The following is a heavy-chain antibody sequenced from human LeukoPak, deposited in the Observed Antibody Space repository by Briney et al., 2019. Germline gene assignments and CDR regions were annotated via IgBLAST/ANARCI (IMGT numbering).Heavy chain of an antibody. CDR1: GGSFSGYY. CDR3: ARDLYGNSAWELGY. D-gene: IGHD4-23*01. J-gene: IGHJ4*02. V-gene: IGHV4-34*01. CDR2: IYYSGST. Sequence: SETLSLTCAVYGGSFSGYYWSWIRQPPGKGLEWIGTIYYSGSTYYNPSLKGRVTISVDTSKSQFSLRLSSVTVADTAVYYCARDLYGNSAWELGYWGQGTLVTVSS.